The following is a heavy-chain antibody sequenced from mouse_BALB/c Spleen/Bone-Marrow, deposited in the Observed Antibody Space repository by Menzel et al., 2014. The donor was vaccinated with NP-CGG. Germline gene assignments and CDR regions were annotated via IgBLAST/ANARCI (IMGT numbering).Heavy chain of an antibody. J-gene: IGHJ3*01. V-gene: IGHV1-18*01. CDR1: GYSFTGYT. D-gene: IGHD1-1*01. CDR2: INPYNGGT. Sequence: EVQLQESGPELVKPGASMKISCKASGYSFTGYTMNWVKQSHGKNLEWTGLINPYNGGTNYNQKFKGKATLTVDKSSSTAYMELLSLTSEDSAVYYCARDYYGFSYGFAYWGQGTLVTVSA. CDR3: ARDYYGFSYGFAY.